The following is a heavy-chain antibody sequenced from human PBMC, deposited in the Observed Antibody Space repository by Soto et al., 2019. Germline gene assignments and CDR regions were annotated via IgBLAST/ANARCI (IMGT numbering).Heavy chain of an antibody. D-gene: IGHD2-15*01. CDR2: IYYTGGT. CDR3: ARAYCSGGSCYYLDY. CDR1: GGSVSSGDYY. Sequence: PSETLSLTCTVSGGSVSSGDYYWSWIRQPPGKGLEWIGYIYYTGGTNYNPSLKSRVTISKDTSKNEFSLKLTSLTAADTAVYYFARAYCSGGSCYYLDYRGQGTLVTVSS. V-gene: IGHV4-61*08. J-gene: IGHJ4*02.